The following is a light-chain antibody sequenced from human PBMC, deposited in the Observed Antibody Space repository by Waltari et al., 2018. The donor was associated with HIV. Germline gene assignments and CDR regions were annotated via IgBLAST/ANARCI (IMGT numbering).Light chain of an antibody. Sequence: GSPGQSITISCTGTSSDVGGYNYVSWYQQHPGKAPKLMIYEVSNRPSGVSNRFSGSKSGNTASLTISGLQAEDEADYYCSSYTSSSNWVFGGGTKLTVL. J-gene: IGLJ3*02. V-gene: IGLV2-14*01. CDR2: EVS. CDR3: SSYTSSSNWV. CDR1: SSDVGGYNY.